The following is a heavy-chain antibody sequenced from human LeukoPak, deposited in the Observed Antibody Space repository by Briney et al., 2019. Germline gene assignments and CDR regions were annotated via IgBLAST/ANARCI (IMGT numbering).Heavy chain of an antibody. CDR1: EFNVSSNY. CDR2: IYSGGST. J-gene: IGHJ3*02. V-gene: IGHV3-53*01. CDR3: ARGGSYLSAFDI. D-gene: IGHD1-26*01. Sequence: GGSLRLSCAASEFNVSSNYMSWVRQAPGKGLEWVSIIYSGGSTFYADSVKGRFTISRDNSKNALYLQMNSLRAEDTAVYYCARGGSYLSAFDIWGQGTMVTVSS.